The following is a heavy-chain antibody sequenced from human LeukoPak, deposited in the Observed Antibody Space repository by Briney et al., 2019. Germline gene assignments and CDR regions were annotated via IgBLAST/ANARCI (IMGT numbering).Heavy chain of an antibody. D-gene: IGHD3-22*01. V-gene: IGHV3-48*03. CDR3: ARGGYDSSGYRIEDY. CDR1: GFTFSSYE. J-gene: IGHJ4*02. Sequence: GGSLRLSCAASGFTFSSYEMHWVRQVPGKGLEWVSYISSSGGLIYYADSVKGRFTIARDNAKNSLYLQMNSLRAEDTAVYYCARGGYDSSGYRIEDYWGQGTLVTVSS. CDR2: ISSSGGLI.